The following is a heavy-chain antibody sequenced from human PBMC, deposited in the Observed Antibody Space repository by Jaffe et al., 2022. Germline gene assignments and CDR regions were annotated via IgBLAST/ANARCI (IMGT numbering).Heavy chain of an antibody. D-gene: IGHD3-10*01. Sequence: QVQLVESGGGVVQPGGSLRLSCAASGFTFSSYGMHWVRQAPGKGLEWVAFIRYDGSNKYYADSVKGRFTISRDNSKNTLYLQMNSLRAEDTAVYYCAKVGFGELFLDVGAFDIWGQGTMVTVSS. CDR1: GFTFSSYG. V-gene: IGHV3-30*02. CDR2: IRYDGSNK. J-gene: IGHJ3*02. CDR3: AKVGFGELFLDVGAFDI.